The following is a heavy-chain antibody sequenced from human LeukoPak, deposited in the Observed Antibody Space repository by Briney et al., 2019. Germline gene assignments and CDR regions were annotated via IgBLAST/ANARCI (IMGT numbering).Heavy chain of an antibody. J-gene: IGHJ6*03. V-gene: IGHV3-15*01. Sequence: PGGSLRLSCAASGFTFSNAWMSWVRQAPGKGLEWVGRIKSKTDGGTTDYAAPVKGRFTISRDDSKNTLYLQMNSLKTEDTAVYYCTTGGDWLSYYYYYMDVWGKGTTVTVSS. CDR3: TTGGDWLSYYYYYMDV. D-gene: IGHD3/OR15-3a*01. CDR2: IKSKTDGGTT. CDR1: GFTFSNAW.